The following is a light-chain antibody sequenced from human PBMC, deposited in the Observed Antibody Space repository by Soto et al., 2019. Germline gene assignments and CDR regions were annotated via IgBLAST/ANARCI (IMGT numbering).Light chain of an antibody. Sequence: DIRLTQSPASLSASVGDRVSITCRTSRSTSRDLNWYQQKLGKAPKLLIYGASALQGRVPSRFGGSGSGTDFALTISGLQPEDFATYCFQESYSSPYFFGQGPKLEMK. CDR1: RSTSRD. J-gene: IGKJ2*01. CDR2: GAS. V-gene: IGKV1-39*01. CDR3: QESYSSPYF.